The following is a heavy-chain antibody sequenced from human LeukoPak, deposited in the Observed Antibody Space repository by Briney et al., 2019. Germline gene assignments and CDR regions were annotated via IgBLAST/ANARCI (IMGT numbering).Heavy chain of an antibody. CDR1: GFIFSSYG. J-gene: IGHJ6*02. CDR2: TSNDESTK. V-gene: IGHV3-30*18. D-gene: IGHD7-27*01. CDR3: VKSRGANWGPDGV. Sequence: GGSLRLSCAASGFIFSSYGMHWVRQAPGKGLEWVAITSNDESTKNYADSVKGRFTVSRDNSKNTLYLQMNSLRAEDSAVYYCVKSRGANWGPDGVWGQGTTVTVSS.